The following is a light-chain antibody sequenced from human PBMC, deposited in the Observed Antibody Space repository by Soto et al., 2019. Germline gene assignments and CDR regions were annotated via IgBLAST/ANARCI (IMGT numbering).Light chain of an antibody. Sequence: EIVLTQSPATLSLSPGGSATLSCRASRSVSNYLAWYQQKPGQAPRLLIYDASSRPTDIPARFSGSGSGTDFTLTISSLEPEDFALYYCQQRSNWPITFGQGTRLGIK. CDR2: DAS. CDR1: RSVSNY. CDR3: QQRSNWPIT. V-gene: IGKV3-11*01. J-gene: IGKJ5*01.